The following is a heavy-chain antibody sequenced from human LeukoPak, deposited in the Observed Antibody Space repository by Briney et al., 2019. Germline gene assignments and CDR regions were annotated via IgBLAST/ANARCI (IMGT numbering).Heavy chain of an antibody. CDR3: ARLAAAGGADY. D-gene: IGHD6-13*01. J-gene: IGHJ4*02. Sequence: SVKVSCKASGGTFSSYAISWVRQAPGPGREWMGRIIPILGIANYAQKFQGRVTITADKSTSTAYMELSSLRSEDTAVYYCARLAAAGGADYWGQGTLVTVSS. CDR2: IIPILGIA. V-gene: IGHV1-69*04. CDR1: GGTFSSYA.